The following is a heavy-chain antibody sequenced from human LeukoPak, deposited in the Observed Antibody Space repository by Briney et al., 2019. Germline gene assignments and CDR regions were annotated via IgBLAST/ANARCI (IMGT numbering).Heavy chain of an antibody. CDR3: AKAWSSGYDPSDY. J-gene: IGHJ4*02. V-gene: IGHV3-23*01. CDR1: GFTFSSYS. D-gene: IGHD6-25*01. Sequence: GSLRLSCAASGFTFSSYSMNWVRQAPGKGLEWVSAISGSGGSTYYADSVKGRFTISRDNSKNTLYLQMNSLRAEDTAVYYCAKAWSSGYDPSDYWGQGTLVTVSS. CDR2: ISGSGGST.